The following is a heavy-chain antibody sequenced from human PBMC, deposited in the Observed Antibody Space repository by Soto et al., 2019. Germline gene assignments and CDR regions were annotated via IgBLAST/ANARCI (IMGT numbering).Heavy chain of an antibody. D-gene: IGHD4-17*01. CDR3: ASPDFGDYWYFDL. CDR2: IIPALGTT. J-gene: IGHJ2*01. Sequence: QDQLVQSGAEVKKPGSSMKVSCKAFGGPFSSHTFSWVRQAPGQGLEWMGRIIPALGTTTYAQKFQGRVTRPAAQSVTTVYMDLNSLRTEDAAVYYCASPDFGDYWYFDLWGRGTLVTGSS. V-gene: IGHV1-69*08. CDR1: GGPFSSHT.